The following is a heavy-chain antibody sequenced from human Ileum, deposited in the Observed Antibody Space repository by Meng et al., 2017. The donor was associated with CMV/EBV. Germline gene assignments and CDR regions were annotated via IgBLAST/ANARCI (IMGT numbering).Heavy chain of an antibody. J-gene: IGHJ4*02. V-gene: IGHV3-30*02. CDR1: GFTFSSYG. D-gene: IGHD6-19*01. Sequence: GGSLRLSCAASGFTFSSYGMHWVRQAPGKGLEWVSFIRYDGSNKYYADSVKGQFTISRDNSKNTLYLQMNSLRAEDTAVYYCAADRGSGWYFDYWGQGTLVTVSS. CDR2: IRYDGSNK. CDR3: AADRGSGWYFDY.